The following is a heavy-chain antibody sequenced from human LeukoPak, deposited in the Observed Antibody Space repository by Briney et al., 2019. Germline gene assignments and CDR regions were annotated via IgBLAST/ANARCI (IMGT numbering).Heavy chain of an antibody. CDR2: IYYSGST. Sequence: SETLSLTCTVSGGSISSYYWSWIRQPPGKGLEWIGYIYYSGSTNYNPSLKSRVTISVDTSKNQFSLKLSSVTAADTAVYYCAGGTGDLYYYYYMDVWGKGTTVTTSS. D-gene: IGHD7-27*01. V-gene: IGHV4-59*01. CDR3: AGGTGDLYYYYYMDV. CDR1: GGSISSYY. J-gene: IGHJ6*03.